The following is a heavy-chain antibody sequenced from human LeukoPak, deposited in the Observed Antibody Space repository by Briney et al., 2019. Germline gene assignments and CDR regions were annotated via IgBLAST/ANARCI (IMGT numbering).Heavy chain of an antibody. J-gene: IGHJ4*02. Sequence: SLRLSCAASGFTFSSYGMHWVRQAPGKGLEWVAVIWYDGSNKYYADPVKGRFTISRDNSKNTLYLQMNSLRAEDTAVYYCAKLGESGYCSSTSCANVFDYWGQGTLATVSS. V-gene: IGHV3-33*06. CDR3: AKLGESGYCSSTSCANVFDY. D-gene: IGHD2-2*03. CDR1: GFTFSSYG. CDR2: IWYDGSNK.